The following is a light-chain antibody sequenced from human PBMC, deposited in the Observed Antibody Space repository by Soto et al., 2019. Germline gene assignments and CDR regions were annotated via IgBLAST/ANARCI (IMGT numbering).Light chain of an antibody. J-gene: IGLJ1*01. CDR3: AAWDDSLNGRV. Sequence: QSVLTQPPSASGTPGQRVTISCSGSSSNIGSNTVNWYQQLPGTAPKLLIYSNNQRPSGVPDRFSGSKSGTSASLAIGGLQSEDEADYYCAAWDDSLNGRVFGTGTKVTVL. CDR1: SSNIGSNT. CDR2: SNN. V-gene: IGLV1-44*01.